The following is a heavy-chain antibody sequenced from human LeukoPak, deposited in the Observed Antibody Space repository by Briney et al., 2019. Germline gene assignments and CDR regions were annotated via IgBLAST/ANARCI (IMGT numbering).Heavy chain of an antibody. CDR3: ARAHGGEYDILTGYDDY. D-gene: IGHD3-9*01. CDR1: GYTFTSYG. CDR2: ISAYNGNT. J-gene: IGHJ4*02. Sequence: ASVKVSCKASGYTFTSYGISWVRQAPGQGLERMGWISAYNGNTNYAQKLQGRVTMTTDTSTSTAYMELRSLRSDDTAVYYCARAHGGEYDILTGYDDYWGQGTLVTVSS. V-gene: IGHV1-18*04.